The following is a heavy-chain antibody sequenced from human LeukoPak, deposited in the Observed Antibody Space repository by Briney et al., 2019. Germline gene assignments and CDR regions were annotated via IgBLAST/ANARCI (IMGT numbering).Heavy chain of an antibody. CDR3: TTGVTYVMGREQDFDY. J-gene: IGHJ4*02. D-gene: IGHD1-26*01. V-gene: IGHV1-8*01. CDR1: GYTFTSYD. CDR2: MNPNSGNT. Sequence: ASVKVSCKASGYTFTSYDINWVRQATGQGLEWMGWMNPNSGNTGYAQKFQGRVTMTEDTSTDTAYMELSSLRSEDTAVYYCTTGVTYVMGREQDFDYWGQGTLVTVSS.